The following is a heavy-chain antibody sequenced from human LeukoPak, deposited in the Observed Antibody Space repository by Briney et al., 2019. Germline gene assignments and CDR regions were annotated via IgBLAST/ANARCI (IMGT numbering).Heavy chain of an antibody. CDR2: ISYDGSNK. CDR1: GFTFSSYA. V-gene: IGHV3-30-3*01. D-gene: IGHD3-22*01. Sequence: QPGGSLRLSCAASGFTFSSYAMHWVRQAPGKGLEWVAVISYDGSNKYYADSVKGRFTISRDNSKNTLYLQMNSLGAEDTAVYYCAKETRRASVYYYPFDYWGQGTLVTVSS. J-gene: IGHJ4*02. CDR3: AKETRRASVYYYPFDY.